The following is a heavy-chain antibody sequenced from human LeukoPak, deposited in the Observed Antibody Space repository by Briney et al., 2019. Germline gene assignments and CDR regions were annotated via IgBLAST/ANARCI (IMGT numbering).Heavy chain of an antibody. CDR3: ARFSPYYYDSSGG. V-gene: IGHV4-34*01. Sequence: SETLSLTCTVSGGSISNGVYYWSWNRQPPGKGLVWIGEINHSGSTNYNPSLKSRVTISVDTSKNQFSLKMSSVTAADTAVYYCARFSPYYYDSSGGWGQGTLVTVSS. J-gene: IGHJ4*02. CDR2: INHSGST. CDR1: GGSISNGVYY. D-gene: IGHD3-22*01.